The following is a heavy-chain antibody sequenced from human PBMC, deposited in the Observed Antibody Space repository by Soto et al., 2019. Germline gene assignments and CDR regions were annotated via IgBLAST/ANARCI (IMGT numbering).Heavy chain of an antibody. CDR2: IYHSGTT. CDR3: AREPLT. V-gene: IGHV4-4*02. CDR1: GGSISSSNW. J-gene: IGHJ4*02. Sequence: SETLSLTCAVSGGSISSSNWWSWIRQPPGKGLEWIGDIYHSGTTSYNPSLKSRVTISVDTSKNQFSLKLSSVTAADTAVYYCAREPLTWGQGTLVTVSS.